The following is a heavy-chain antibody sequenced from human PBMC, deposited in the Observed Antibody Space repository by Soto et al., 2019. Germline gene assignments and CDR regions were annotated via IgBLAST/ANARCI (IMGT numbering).Heavy chain of an antibody. Sequence: SETLSLTCTVSGGSISSGDYYWSWIRHPPGKGLEWIGYIYYSGSTYYNPSLKSRVTISVDRSKNQFSLKLSSVTAADTAVYYCARGMTTVTTFAYWGQGTLVTVSS. CDR1: GGSISSGDYY. D-gene: IGHD4-17*01. J-gene: IGHJ4*02. V-gene: IGHV4-30-4*01. CDR3: ARGMTTVTTFAY. CDR2: IYYSGST.